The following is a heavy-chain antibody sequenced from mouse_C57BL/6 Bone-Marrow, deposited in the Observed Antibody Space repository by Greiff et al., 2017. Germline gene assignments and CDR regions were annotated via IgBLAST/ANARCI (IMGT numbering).Heavy chain of an antibody. CDR3: ASATVDYAMDY. Sequence: EVQVVESGGGLVKPGGSLTLSCAASGFPFSSYPMSWVRQTPEKRLEWVATISGGGGNTYSPDCVKGRFTISRDNTKNTLYLQMSSLRSEDTAWYYWASATVDYAMDYWGQGTSVTVSS. D-gene: IGHD1-1*01. J-gene: IGHJ4*01. CDR1: GFPFSSYP. CDR2: ISGGGGNT. V-gene: IGHV5-9*01.